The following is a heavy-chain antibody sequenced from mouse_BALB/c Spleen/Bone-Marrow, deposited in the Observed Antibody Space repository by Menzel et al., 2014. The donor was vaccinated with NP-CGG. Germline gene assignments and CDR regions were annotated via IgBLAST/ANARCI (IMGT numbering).Heavy chain of an antibody. CDR1: GFIFSDYY. Sequence: EVKLVESGGGLVKPGGSLKLSCAASGFIFSDYYIYWVRQTPEKRLEWVATISDGGTYTYYPDTVKGRFTISRDNAKNNLYLQMNGLKSEDTAMYYCVRDGDYRYAYWGQGTLVTVSA. J-gene: IGHJ3*01. CDR2: ISDGGTYT. D-gene: IGHD2-14*01. V-gene: IGHV5-4*02. CDR3: VRDGDYRYAY.